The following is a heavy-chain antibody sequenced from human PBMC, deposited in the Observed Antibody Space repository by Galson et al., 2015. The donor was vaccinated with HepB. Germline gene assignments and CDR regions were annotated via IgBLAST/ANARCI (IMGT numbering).Heavy chain of an antibody. J-gene: IGHJ4*02. V-gene: IGHV3-23*05. CDR2: IATNGRDT. Sequence: SLRLSCAASGFTLSNYAMSWVRQAPGKGLEWVSTIATNGRDTYYADSVKGRFTISRDTSKNTLYLQMNSLIAEDTAVYFCANWDNWGQGTLVTVSS. CDR3: ANWDN. CDR1: GFTLSNYA.